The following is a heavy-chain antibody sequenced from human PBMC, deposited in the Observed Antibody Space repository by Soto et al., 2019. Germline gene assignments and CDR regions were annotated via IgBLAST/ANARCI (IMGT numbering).Heavy chain of an antibody. J-gene: IGHJ5*02. D-gene: IGHD5-12*01. V-gene: IGHV3-33*01. Sequence: QVQLVQSGGGVVQPGRSLRLSCEVSGFSLSIYGMHWVRQAPGKGLEWVAVIWYEGITKNYADSVKGRFTISRDSSKNMVYLQMDSLKVEDTAVYYCARDVDRTSHLNWFDPWVQGVMVTFSS. CDR2: IWYEGITK. CDR3: ARDVDRTSHLNWFDP. CDR1: GFSLSIYG.